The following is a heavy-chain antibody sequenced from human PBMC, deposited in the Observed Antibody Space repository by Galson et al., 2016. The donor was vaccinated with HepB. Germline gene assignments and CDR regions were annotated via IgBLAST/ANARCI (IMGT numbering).Heavy chain of an antibody. D-gene: IGHD6-13*01. V-gene: IGHV4-39*01. CDR2: IYYSGST. CDR3: ARQGHRAAAALFDF. Sequence: SETLSLTCTVSAGSVTNSNYYWGWIRQPPGKGLEWIGTIYYSGSTYYNPSLNSRVIISLDTSKNQFSLKLSSVTAADTSVYYCARQGHRAAAALFDFWGQGTLVTVSS. CDR1: AGSVTNSNYY. J-gene: IGHJ4*02.